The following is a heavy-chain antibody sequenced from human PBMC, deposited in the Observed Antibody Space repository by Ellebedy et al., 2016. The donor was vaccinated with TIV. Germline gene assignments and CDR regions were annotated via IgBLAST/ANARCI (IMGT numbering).Heavy chain of an antibody. CDR1: GFRFSTYD. D-gene: IGHD6-13*01. CDR2: SGSGRDS. CDR3: VRGAQQPHNWCFEG. V-gene: IGHV3-13*01. J-gene: IGHJ2*01. Sequence: PGGSLRLSCAASGFRFSTYDIYWVRQAPGRGLEWVAASGSGRDSYYADSVMVRFTISRDYAKSSLVLQMESLRAGDTAVYCCVRGAQQPHNWCFEGWGRGTLVSVSS.